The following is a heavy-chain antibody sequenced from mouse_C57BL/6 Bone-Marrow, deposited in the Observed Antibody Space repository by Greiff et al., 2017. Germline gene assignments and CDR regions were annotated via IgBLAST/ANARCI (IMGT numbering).Heavy chain of an antibody. CDR3: ARWDYAMDY. Sequence: QVQLQQPGAELVMPGASVKLSCKASGYTFTSYWMHWVKQRPGQGLEWIGEIDPSDSYTNYNQKFKGKSTLTVDKSSSTAYMQRSSLTSEDSAVYYCARWDYAMDYGGQGTSVTVSS. CDR1: GYTFTSYW. CDR2: IDPSDSYT. J-gene: IGHJ4*01. V-gene: IGHV1-69*01.